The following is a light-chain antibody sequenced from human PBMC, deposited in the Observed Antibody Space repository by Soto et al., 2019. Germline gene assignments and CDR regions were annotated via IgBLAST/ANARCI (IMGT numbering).Light chain of an antibody. CDR2: DVS. CDR3: SSYTSSSTLYV. V-gene: IGLV2-14*03. Sequence: QSAQGQPSSGSGSPGQSITISCTGTSSDVGGYNYVSWYQQHPGKAPKLMISDVSNRPSGVSDRFSGSKSGNTASLTISGLQAEDEAAYYCSSYTSSSTLYVFGTGTKVTVL. J-gene: IGLJ1*01. CDR1: SSDVGGYNY.